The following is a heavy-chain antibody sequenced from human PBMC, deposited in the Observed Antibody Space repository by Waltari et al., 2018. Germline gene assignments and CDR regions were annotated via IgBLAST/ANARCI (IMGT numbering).Heavy chain of an antibody. CDR3: ATGGISYDSSGYVFDY. Sequence: QVQLVQSGAEVKKPGASVKVSCKVSGYTLTELSMHWVRPAPGKGLEWMGGFDPEDGETIYAQKFQGRVTMTEDTSTDTAYMELSSLRSEDTAVYYCATGGISYDSSGYVFDYWGQGTLVTVSS. CDR1: GYTLTELS. V-gene: IGHV1-24*01. D-gene: IGHD3-22*01. J-gene: IGHJ4*02. CDR2: FDPEDGET.